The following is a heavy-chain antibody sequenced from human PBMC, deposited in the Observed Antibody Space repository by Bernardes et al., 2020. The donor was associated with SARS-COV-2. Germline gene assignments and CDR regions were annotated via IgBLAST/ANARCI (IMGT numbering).Heavy chain of an antibody. CDR2: IYYSGST. J-gene: IGHJ4*02. V-gene: IGHV4-59*08. Sequence: SETLSLTCTVSGGSISSYYWSWIRQPPGKGLEWIGYIYYSGSTNYNPSLKSRVTISVDTSKNQFSLKLSSVTAADTAVYYCARQPYGSGSLTSSTFDYWGQGTLVTVSS. CDR3: ARQPYGSGSLTSSTFDY. D-gene: IGHD3-10*01. CDR1: GGSISSYY.